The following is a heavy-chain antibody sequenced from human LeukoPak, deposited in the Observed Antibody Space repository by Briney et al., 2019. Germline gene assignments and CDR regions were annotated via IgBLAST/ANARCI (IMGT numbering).Heavy chain of an antibody. Sequence: SETLSLTCIVSGGSISSSNYYWGWIRQPPGKGLEWIGNIYYSVTTYYNPSLKSRVTISVDTSKNQFSLKLSSVTAADTAVYYCANSDVPATAIDYWGQGTLVTVSS. V-gene: IGHV4-39*01. CDR2: IYYSVTT. CDR1: GGSISSSNYY. D-gene: IGHD2-2*01. CDR3: ANSDVPATAIDY. J-gene: IGHJ4*02.